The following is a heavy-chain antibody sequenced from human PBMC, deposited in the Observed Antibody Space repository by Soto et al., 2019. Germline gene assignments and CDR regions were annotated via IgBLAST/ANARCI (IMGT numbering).Heavy chain of an antibody. CDR1: GYTFTDYY. D-gene: IGHD6-19*01. V-gene: IGHV1-2*04. CDR2: INPHSGGT. CDR3: ARGMASSYFDY. J-gene: IGHJ4*02. Sequence: QVQLVQSGAEVKKPGASVKVSCKASGYTFTDYYIHWVRQAPGQGLEWMGRINPHSGGTNIAQQFQAWVTMTWDTSISTASMELSRPKSDDTAVYYCARGMASSYFDYWGQGTLVTVSS.